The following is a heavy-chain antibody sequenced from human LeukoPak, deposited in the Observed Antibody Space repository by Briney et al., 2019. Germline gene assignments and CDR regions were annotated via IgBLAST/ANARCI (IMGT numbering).Heavy chain of an antibody. Sequence: QSGGSLRLSCAASGFTFSSYGMHWVRQAPGKGLEWVAVISYDGSNKYYADSVKGRFTISRDNSKNTVYLQMNSLRAEDTAVYYCARDSSLDYWGQGTLVTVSS. J-gene: IGHJ4*02. CDR3: ARDSSLDY. CDR1: GFTFSSYG. CDR2: ISYDGSNK. V-gene: IGHV3-30*03.